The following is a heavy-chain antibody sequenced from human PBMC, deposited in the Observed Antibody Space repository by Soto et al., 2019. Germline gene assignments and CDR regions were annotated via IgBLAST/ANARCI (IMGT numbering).Heavy chain of an antibody. V-gene: IGHV3-23*01. D-gene: IGHD6-19*01. J-gene: IGHJ4*02. CDR1: GFTFNSSA. CDR3: AKGRYRIGWYDPYFDY. Sequence: EVQLLEAGGGLVQPGGSLRLSCAASGFTFNSSAMSWVRQAPGKGLEWVSTTSGGAGSTYYADSVKGRFTISRDNSKNTLYLQMNSRRADDTAVYYCAKGRYRIGWYDPYFDYWGQGTLVTVSS. CDR2: TSGGAGST.